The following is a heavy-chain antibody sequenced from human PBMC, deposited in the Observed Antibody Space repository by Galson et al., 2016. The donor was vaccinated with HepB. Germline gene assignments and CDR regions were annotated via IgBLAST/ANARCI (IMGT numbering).Heavy chain of an antibody. V-gene: IGHV3-66*01. D-gene: IGHD5-24*01. J-gene: IGHJ3*02. CDR1: GFTVSSNH. CDR3: ASGPPGPDGAFNM. Sequence: SLRLSCAASGFTVSSNHMSWVRQAPGKGLEWVSCIYNTGTTYYADSVTGRFTISRDNSKNTLSLQMNGLRAGDTAVYYCASGPPGPDGAFNMWGQGTMVTVSS. CDR2: IYNTGTT.